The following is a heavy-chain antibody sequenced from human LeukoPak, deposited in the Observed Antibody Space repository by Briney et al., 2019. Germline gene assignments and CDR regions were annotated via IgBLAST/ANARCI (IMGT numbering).Heavy chain of an antibody. CDR3: ARDHHYYDSSGYYVRWFDP. D-gene: IGHD3-22*01. CDR1: GGSISSYY. Sequence: SETLSLTCTVSGGSISSYYWSWIRQPAGKGLEWIGRIYTSGSTNYNPSLKSRVTMSVDTSKNQFSLKLGSVTAADTAVYYCARDHHYYDSSGYYVRWFDPWGQGTLVTVSS. V-gene: IGHV4-4*07. CDR2: IYTSGST. J-gene: IGHJ5*02.